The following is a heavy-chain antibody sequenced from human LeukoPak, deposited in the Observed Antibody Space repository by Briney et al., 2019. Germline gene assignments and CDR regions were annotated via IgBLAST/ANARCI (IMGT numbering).Heavy chain of an antibody. CDR3: ARRHDIVVVPAAMRRGRKDAFDI. J-gene: IGHJ3*02. CDR1: GYTFTRSV. Sequence: GASVKVSCKASGYTFTRSVINWVRQATGQGLEWMGWMNPNSGNTGYAQKFQGRVTMTRNTSISTAYMELSSLRSEDTAVYYCARRHDIVVVPAAMRRGRKDAFDIWGQGTMVTVSS. CDR2: MNPNSGNT. V-gene: IGHV1-8*01. D-gene: IGHD2-2*01.